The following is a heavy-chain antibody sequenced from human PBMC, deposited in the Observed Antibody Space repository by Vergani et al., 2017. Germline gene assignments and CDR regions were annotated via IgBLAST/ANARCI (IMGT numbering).Heavy chain of an antibody. Sequence: QVQLVQSGAEVKKPGASVKVSCKASGYSFATSAISWVRQAPGQGLEWMGWISPYNGGTNDAQHFQGRVTMTTDTSTSTAYMDLRSLTSDDTAVYYCAKMSRGRYCDSSSCPNPSDNWGQGTLVIVSS. J-gene: IGHJ4*02. V-gene: IGHV1-18*01. CDR2: ISPYNGGT. D-gene: IGHD3-9*01. CDR3: AKMSRGRYCDSSSCPNPSDN. CDR1: GYSFATSA.